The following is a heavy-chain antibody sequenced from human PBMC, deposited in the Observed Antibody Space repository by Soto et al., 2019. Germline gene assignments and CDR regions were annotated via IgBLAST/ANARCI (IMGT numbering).Heavy chain of an antibody. D-gene: IGHD1-26*01. J-gene: IGHJ6*02. CDR3: ARRGRPNYYYYGMDV. CDR2: IYYSGST. CDR1: GGSISSSSYY. V-gene: IGHV4-39*01. Sequence: QLQLQESGPGLVKPSETLSLTCTVSGGSISSSSYYWGWIRQPPGKGLEWIGSIYYSGSTYYNPSLKSRVTISVDTSKNQFSLKLSSVTAADTAVYYCARRGRPNYYYYGMDVWGQGTTVTVSS.